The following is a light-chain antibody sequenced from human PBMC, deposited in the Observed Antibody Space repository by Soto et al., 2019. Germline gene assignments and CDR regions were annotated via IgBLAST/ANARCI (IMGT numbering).Light chain of an antibody. CDR2: YAS. CDR3: QHYNNWPPT. Sequence: EMVMTQSPATLSVSPGERVTLSCRASESVHRNLAWYQQKPGQGPSLLIYYASTRATGVPDRFTGSGSGTELTLNIISLQSEDSGVYHCQHYNNWPPTFGPGNKVEIK. J-gene: IGKJ3*01. CDR1: ESVHRN. V-gene: IGKV3-15*01.